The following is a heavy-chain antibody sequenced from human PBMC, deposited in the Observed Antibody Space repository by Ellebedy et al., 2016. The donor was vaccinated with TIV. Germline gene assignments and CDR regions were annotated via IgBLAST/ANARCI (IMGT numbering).Heavy chain of an antibody. D-gene: IGHD5-24*01. CDR3: ARDSGERRDGYNYGY. V-gene: IGHV3-7*01. Sequence: GGSLRLSXAASGFTFSSYWMSWVRQAPGKGLEWVANIKQDGSEKYYVDSVKGRFTISRDNAKNSLYLQMNSLRAEDTAVYYCARDSGERRDGYNYGYWGQGTLVTVSS. CDR2: IKQDGSEK. J-gene: IGHJ4*02. CDR1: GFTFSSYW.